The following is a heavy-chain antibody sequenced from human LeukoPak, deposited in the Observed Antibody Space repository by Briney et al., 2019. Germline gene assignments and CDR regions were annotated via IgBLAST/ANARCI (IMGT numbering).Heavy chain of an antibody. D-gene: IGHD6-13*01. Sequence: MSSETLSLTCAVYGGSFSGYCWSWIRQPPGKGLEWIGEINHSGSTNYNPSLKSRVTISVDTSKNQFSLKLSSVTAADTAVYYCARAAYRYSSSWHDAFDIWGQGTMVTVSS. CDR1: GGSFSGYC. J-gene: IGHJ3*02. V-gene: IGHV4-34*01. CDR2: INHSGST. CDR3: ARAAYRYSSSWHDAFDI.